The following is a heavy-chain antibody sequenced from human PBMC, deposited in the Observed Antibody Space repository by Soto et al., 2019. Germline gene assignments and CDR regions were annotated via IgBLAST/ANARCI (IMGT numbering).Heavy chain of an antibody. CDR3: ARDLTGVNWFDP. V-gene: IGHV4-59*01. Sequence: SETMSLTCTVSGGSIISYYWSWIRQPPGKGLEWIGYIYYSGSTNYNPSLKSRVTISVDTSKKQFSLKLSSVTAADTAVYYCARDLTGVNWFDPWGQGTLVTVSS. CDR2: IYYSGST. CDR1: GGSIISYY. J-gene: IGHJ5*02. D-gene: IGHD7-27*01.